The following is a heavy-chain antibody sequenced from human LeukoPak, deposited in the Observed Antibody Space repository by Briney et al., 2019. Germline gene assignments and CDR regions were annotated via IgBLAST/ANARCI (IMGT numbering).Heavy chain of an antibody. D-gene: IGHD3-9*01. CDR3: ARGPYYDILTGYSWVGWFDP. J-gene: IGHJ5*02. CDR2: ISSSSSTI. V-gene: IGHV3-48*02. CDR1: GFTFSSYS. Sequence: GGSLRLSCAASGFTFSSYSMNWVRQAPGKGLEWVSYISSSSSTIYYADSVKGRFTISRDNAKNSLYLQMNSLRDEDTAVYYCARGPYYDILTGYSWVGWFDPWGQGTLVTVSS.